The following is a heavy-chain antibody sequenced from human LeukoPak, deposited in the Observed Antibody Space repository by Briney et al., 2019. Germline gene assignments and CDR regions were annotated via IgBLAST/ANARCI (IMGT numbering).Heavy chain of an antibody. D-gene: IGHD3-22*01. J-gene: IGHJ3*02. CDR3: ARGVTMIVVAKDAFDI. CDR2: IYYSGST. CDR1: GGSISNYY. V-gene: IGHV4-59*12. Sequence: SETLSLTCTVSGGSISNYYWSWIRQPPGKGLEWIGYIYYSGSTNYNPSLKSRVTISVDTSKNQFSLKLSSVTAADTAVYYCARGVTMIVVAKDAFDIWGQGTMVTVSS.